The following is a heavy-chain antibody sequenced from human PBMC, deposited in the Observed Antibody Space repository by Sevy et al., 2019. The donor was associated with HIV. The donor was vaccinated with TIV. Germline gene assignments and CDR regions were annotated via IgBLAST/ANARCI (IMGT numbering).Heavy chain of an antibody. J-gene: IGHJ4*02. CDR3: AREGCTKPHDY. D-gene: IGHD2-8*01. Sequence: GGSLRLSCAASGFTFSKYSMGWVRQPPGKGLEWVSTLSFGCGEINYADSVKGRFTISRDNSKSSVYLRMNNLRPEDTAVYYCAREGCTKPHDYWGQGTLVTVSS. CDR2: LSFGCGEI. CDR1: GFTFSKYS. V-gene: IGHV3-23*01.